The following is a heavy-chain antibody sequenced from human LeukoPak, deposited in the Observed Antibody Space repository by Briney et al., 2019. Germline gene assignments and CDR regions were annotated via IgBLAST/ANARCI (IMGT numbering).Heavy chain of an antibody. CDR3: ATDLLDY. CDR2: NKRRADGGPT. CDR1: GFTLSNAW. J-gene: IGHJ4*02. Sequence: GGSLRLLCAASGFTLSNAWMRWVRHAPGKGMEWVGRNKRRADGGPTEYDARVEGRFIISTDDSKNTLYLQMNSLKTEDTALYYCATDLLDYSGQGTMGTVSS. V-gene: IGHV3-15*01.